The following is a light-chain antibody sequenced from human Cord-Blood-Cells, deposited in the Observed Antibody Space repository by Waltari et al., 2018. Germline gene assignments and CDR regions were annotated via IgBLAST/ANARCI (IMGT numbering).Light chain of an antibody. CDR2: GNG. CDR3: QSYDSSLSGWV. Sequence: QSVLTQPPSVSGAPGQRVTISCTGSSSNIGAGYDVHWYQQLPGTAPKRLIYGNGNRPSGVPDRFSGSKSGTSASLVITGLQAEDEADYYCQSYDSSLSGWVFGGGTKLTVL. J-gene: IGLJ3*02. CDR1: SSNIGAGYD. V-gene: IGLV1-40*01.